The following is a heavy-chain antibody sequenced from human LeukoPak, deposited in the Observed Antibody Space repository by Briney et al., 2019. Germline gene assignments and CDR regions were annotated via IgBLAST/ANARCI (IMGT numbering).Heavy chain of an antibody. V-gene: IGHV4-30-4*08. D-gene: IGHD4-17*01. CDR2: IYYSGST. Sequence: PSETLSLTCTVSVGSISGGDYYSRWIRQPPGKGLEWIGYIYYSGSTYYDPSLKGRVTISVDTSKNQFSLQLSSVTAVDTAVYYCAREPYGVSAFCFDYWGQGTLVTVSS. J-gene: IGHJ4*02. CDR1: VGSISGGDYY. CDR3: AREPYGVSAFCFDY.